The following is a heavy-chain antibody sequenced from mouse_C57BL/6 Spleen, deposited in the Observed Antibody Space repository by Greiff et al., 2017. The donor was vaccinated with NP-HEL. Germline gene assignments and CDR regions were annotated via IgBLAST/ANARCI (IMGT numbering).Heavy chain of an antibody. CDR2: ISNGGGST. CDR1: GFTFSDYY. Sequence: EVKLVESGGGLVQPGGSLKLSCAASGFTFSDYYMYWVRQTPEKRLEWVAYISNGGGSTYYPDTVKGRFTISRDNAKNTLYLQMSRLKSEDTAMYYCASGDAWFAYWGQGTLVTVSA. V-gene: IGHV5-12*01. CDR3: ASGDAWFAY. D-gene: IGHD3-3*01. J-gene: IGHJ3*01.